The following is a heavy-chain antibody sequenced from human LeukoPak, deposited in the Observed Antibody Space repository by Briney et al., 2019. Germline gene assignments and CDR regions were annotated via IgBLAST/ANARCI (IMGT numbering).Heavy chain of an antibody. J-gene: IGHJ3*02. Sequence: KTGGSLRLSCTASGFTFSAYAMIWVRQAPGKGPEWVSAIRGGGSSEFYADSVKDRFRISRDNSKDTLFLQMNSLRAEDTAVYYCARDPNGDYIGACDMWGPGTMVTVSS. CDR2: IRGGGSSE. D-gene: IGHD4-17*01. CDR3: ARDPNGDYIGACDM. CDR1: GFTFSAYA. V-gene: IGHV3-23*01.